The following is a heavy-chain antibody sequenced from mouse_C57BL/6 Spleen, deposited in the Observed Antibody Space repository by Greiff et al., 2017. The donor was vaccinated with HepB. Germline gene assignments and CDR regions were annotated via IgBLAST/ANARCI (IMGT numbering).Heavy chain of an antibody. CDR1: GYTFTDYN. D-gene: IGHD1-1*01. CDR3: ARTYYDGSSYWYFDV. CDR2: INPNNGGT. Sequence: VQLQQSGPELVKPGASVKIPCKASGYTFTDYNMDWVKQSHGKSLEWIGDINPNNGGTIYNQKFKGKATLTVDKSSSTAYMELRSLTSEDTAVYYCARTYYDGSSYWYFDVWGTGTTVTVSS. V-gene: IGHV1-18*01. J-gene: IGHJ1*03.